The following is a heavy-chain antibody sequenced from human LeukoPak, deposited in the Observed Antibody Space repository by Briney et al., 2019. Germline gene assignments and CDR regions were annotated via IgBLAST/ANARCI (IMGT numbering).Heavy chain of an antibody. Sequence: GGSLRLSCAASGFTFSSYGMHWVRQAPGKGLEWVAVISYDGSNKYYADSVKGRFTISRDNSKNTLYLQMNSLRAEDTAVYYCAKTQNSYYYDSSGYSLGDYWGQGTLVTVSS. CDR2: ISYDGSNK. CDR3: AKTQNSYYYDSSGYSLGDY. D-gene: IGHD3-22*01. CDR1: GFTFSSYG. J-gene: IGHJ4*02. V-gene: IGHV3-30*18.